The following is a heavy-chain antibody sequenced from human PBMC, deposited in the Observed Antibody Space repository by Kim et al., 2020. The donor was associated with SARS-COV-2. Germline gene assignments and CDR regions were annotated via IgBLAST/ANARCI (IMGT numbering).Heavy chain of an antibody. D-gene: IGHD1-1*01. Sequence: PALKSRVTISVDTSKNQFSLKLSSVTAADTAVYYCAREGKKSRNPPYTDYWGQGTLVTVSS. V-gene: IGHV4-34*13. J-gene: IGHJ4*02. CDR3: AREGKKSRNPPYTDY.